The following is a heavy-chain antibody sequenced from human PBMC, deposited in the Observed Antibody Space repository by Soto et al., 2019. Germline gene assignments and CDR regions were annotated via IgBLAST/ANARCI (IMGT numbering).Heavy chain of an antibody. CDR1: GGSVSSDNYF. CDR3: ARDSAYGDYGMDV. Sequence: QVQLQESGPGLVKPSETLSLICTVSGGSVSSDNYFWGWIRQPPGKGLEWIGYIYYSGSTDYSPSLNSRVHISVDTSKNQFSLRLSSVTAADTAVYYCARDSAYGDYGMDVWGQGTTVTVSS. V-gene: IGHV4-61*01. J-gene: IGHJ6*02. D-gene: IGHD4-17*01. CDR2: IYYSGST.